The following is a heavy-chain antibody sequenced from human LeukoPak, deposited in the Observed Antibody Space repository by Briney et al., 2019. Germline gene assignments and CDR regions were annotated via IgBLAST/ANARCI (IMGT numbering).Heavy chain of an antibody. CDR1: GFTFSSYG. V-gene: IGHV3-30*03. CDR3: AIDLYGD. J-gene: IGHJ4*02. Sequence: PGGSLRLSCAAAGFTFSSYGMHWVRQAPGKGLEWVAVISYDGSNKYYADSVKGRFTISRDNSKNTLYLQMNSLRAEDTAMYHCAIDLYGDWGQGTLVTVSS. D-gene: IGHD4-17*01. CDR2: ISYDGSNK.